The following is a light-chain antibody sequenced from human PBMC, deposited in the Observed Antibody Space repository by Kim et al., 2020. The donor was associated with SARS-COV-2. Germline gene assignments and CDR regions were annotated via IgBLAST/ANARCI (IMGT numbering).Light chain of an antibody. J-gene: IGKJ3*01. V-gene: IGKV1-39*01. Sequence: IQMTQSPSSLSASVGDRVTITCRASQSISSYLNWYQQKPGKAPKLLIYAASSLQSGVPSRFSGSGSGTDFTLTISSLQPEDFATYYCQQGYSTPTFGPGTKVDIK. CDR2: AAS. CDR1: QSISSY. CDR3: QQGYSTPT.